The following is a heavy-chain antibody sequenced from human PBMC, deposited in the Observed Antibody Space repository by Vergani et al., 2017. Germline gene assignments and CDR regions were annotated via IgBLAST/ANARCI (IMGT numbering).Heavy chain of an antibody. CDR1: GITFWKFG. CDR2: ISWNSGAV. CDR3: ARPPYSGSTWFDP. Sequence: EVDLVESGGGLAQPGGSLRLSCEASGITFWKFGMHWVRQGPGKGLEWVSGISWNSGAVDYADSVRGRFTISRDNAKNSLFLEMNSLRFEDTAAYYCARPPYSGSTWFDPWGQGTLVTVSS. J-gene: IGHJ5*02. V-gene: IGHV3-9*01. D-gene: IGHD6-13*01.